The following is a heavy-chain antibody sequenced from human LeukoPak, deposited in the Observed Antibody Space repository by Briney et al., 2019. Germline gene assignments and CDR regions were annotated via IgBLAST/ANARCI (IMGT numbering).Heavy chain of an antibody. J-gene: IGHJ5*02. CDR3: ARGLVGATSWFDP. Sequence: ASVKVSCKASGYTFTRYYMHWVRQAPGQGLEWMGWINPNSGGTNYAQKFQGRVTMTRDTSISTAYMELSRLRSDDTAVYYCARGLVGATSWFDPWGQGTLVTVSS. D-gene: IGHD1-26*01. CDR2: INPNSGGT. CDR1: GYTFTRYY. V-gene: IGHV1-2*02.